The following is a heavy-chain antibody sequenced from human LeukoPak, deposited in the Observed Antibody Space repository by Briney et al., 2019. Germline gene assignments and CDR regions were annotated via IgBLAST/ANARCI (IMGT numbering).Heavy chain of an antibody. CDR3: ARGQDSGIY. CDR2: INHSGST. V-gene: IGHV4-34*01. CDR1: GGSFSGYY. J-gene: IGHJ4*02. Sequence: SETLSLTCAVYGGSFSGYYWSWIRQPPGNGLEWIGEINHSGSTNYNPSLKSRVTISVDTSKNQFSLKLSSVTAADTAVYYCARGQDSGIYWGQGTLVTVSS. D-gene: IGHD1-14*01.